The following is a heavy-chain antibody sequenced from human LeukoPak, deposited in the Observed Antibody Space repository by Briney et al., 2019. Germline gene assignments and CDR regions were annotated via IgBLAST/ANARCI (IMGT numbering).Heavy chain of an antibody. CDR3: ARDRGTSHRYYYYGMDV. CDR1: GGSFSGYY. D-gene: IGHD2-2*01. J-gene: IGHJ6*02. Sequence: SETLSLTCAVYGGSFSGYYWSWIRQPPGKGLEWIGSIYYSGSTYYNPSLKSRVTISVDTSKNQFSLKLSSVTAADTAVYYRARDRGTSHRYYYYGMDVWGQGTTVTVSS. V-gene: IGHV4-34*01. CDR2: IYYSGST.